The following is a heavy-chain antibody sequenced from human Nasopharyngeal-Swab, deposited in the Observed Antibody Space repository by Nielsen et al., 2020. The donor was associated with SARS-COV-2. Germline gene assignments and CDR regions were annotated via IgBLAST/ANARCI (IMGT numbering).Heavy chain of an antibody. J-gene: IGHJ3*02. V-gene: IGHV1-69*13. CDR1: AGTFGSYA. D-gene: IGHD3-10*01. Sequence: SVKVSCKASAGTFGSYAVSWVRQAPGQGLEWMGGTIPIFGTANYAQKFQGRVTITADESTSTAFMELSSLRSEDTAVYYCAGWITMIRGATFDIWGQGTMVTVSS. CDR3: AGWITMIRGATFDI. CDR2: TIPIFGTA.